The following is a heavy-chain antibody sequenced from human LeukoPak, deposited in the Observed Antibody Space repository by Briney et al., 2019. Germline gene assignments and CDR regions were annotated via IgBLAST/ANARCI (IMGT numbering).Heavy chain of an antibody. Sequence: GGSLRLSCAASGFTFRNFAMHWVRQAPGKGLEWLAIISYDGSDQYYADSVKGRFTISRDNSKNTLSLQMNSLTAEDTAVYYCAASSGSYHYWGQGTLVIVSS. CDR3: AASSGSYHY. CDR2: ISYDGSDQ. V-gene: IGHV3-30*04. CDR1: GFTFRNFA. J-gene: IGHJ4*02. D-gene: IGHD3-10*01.